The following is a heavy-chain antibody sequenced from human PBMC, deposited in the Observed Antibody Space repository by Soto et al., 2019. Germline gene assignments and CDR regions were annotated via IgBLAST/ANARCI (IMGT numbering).Heavy chain of an antibody. J-gene: IGHJ6*02. V-gene: IGHV4-34*01. D-gene: IGHD3-10*01. CDR3: ARGYGIYYYYGMDV. CDR1: GGSFSGYY. CDR2: INHSGST. Sequence: PETLSLTCAVYGGSFSGYYWSWIRQPPGKGLEWIGEINHSGSTNYNPSLKSRVTISVDTSKNQFSLKLSSVTAADTAVYYCARGYGIYYYYGMDVWGQGNTVT.